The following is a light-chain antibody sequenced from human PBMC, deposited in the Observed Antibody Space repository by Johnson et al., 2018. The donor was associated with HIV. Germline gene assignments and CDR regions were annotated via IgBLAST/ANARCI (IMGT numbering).Light chain of an antibody. CDR1: SSNFGNNY. V-gene: IGLV1-51*02. CDR2: KND. CDR3: GTWDSSLSAHYV. J-gene: IGLJ1*01. Sequence: QSVLTQPPSVSAAPGQKVTISCSTNSSNFGNNYVSWYQQLPGTAPKLLIYKNDKRPSGIPDRFSASKSGTSATLAITGLQTGDEADYYCGTWDSSLSAHYVFGTGAKVTGL.